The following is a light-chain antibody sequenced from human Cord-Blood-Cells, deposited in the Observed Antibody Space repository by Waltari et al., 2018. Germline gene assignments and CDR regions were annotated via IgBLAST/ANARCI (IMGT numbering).Light chain of an antibody. CDR2: EVN. CDR1: SSEVGGYNY. CDR3: SSYAGSNNWV. J-gene: IGLJ3*02. Sequence: QYALTQPPSAYGSHGQTVTITTTGTSSEVGGYNYVSWYQQHPGKAPKLMIYEVNKRPSGVPDRFSGSKSGNTASLTVSGLQAEDEADYYCSSYAGSNNWVFGGGTKLTVL. V-gene: IGLV2-8*01.